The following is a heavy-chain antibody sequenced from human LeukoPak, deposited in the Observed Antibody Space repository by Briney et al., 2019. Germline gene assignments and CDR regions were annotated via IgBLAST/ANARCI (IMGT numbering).Heavy chain of an antibody. CDR2: IYYSGST. V-gene: IGHV4-59*01. D-gene: IGHD1-26*01. J-gene: IGHJ4*02. Sequence: PSETLSLTCTVSGGSISSYYWSWIRQPPGKGLEWIGYIYYSGSTNYNPSLKSRVTISVDTSKNQFSLKLSSVTAADTAVYYCARAPAPNGWEPRAYFDYWGQGTLVTVSS. CDR1: GGSISSYY. CDR3: ARAPAPNGWEPRAYFDY.